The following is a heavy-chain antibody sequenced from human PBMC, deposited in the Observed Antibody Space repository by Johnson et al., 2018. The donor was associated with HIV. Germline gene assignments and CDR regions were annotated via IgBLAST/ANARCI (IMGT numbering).Heavy chain of an antibody. CDR3: GRDPNGDYIGAFEV. J-gene: IGHJ3*01. D-gene: IGHD4-17*01. CDR2: IYSGGSP. Sequence: VQLVESGGGLVQPGGSLRLSRAASGFTVSRNYMSWVRQAPGTGLEWVSVIYSGGSPYSADSVRGRFTVSRDNSKGTLYLQRNRLRAEDTAVYYSGRDPNGDYIGAFEVWGQGTMVTVSS. CDR1: GFTVSRNY. V-gene: IGHV3-66*01.